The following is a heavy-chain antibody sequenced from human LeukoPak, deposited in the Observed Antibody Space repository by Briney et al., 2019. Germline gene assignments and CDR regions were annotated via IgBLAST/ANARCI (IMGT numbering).Heavy chain of an antibody. D-gene: IGHD6-13*01. CDR2: INHSGGT. V-gene: IGHV4-34*01. CDR3: ARGRGAGEYSSSLYYYGMDV. J-gene: IGHJ6*02. CDR1: GGSFSSYY. Sequence: SETLSLTCAVYGGSFSSYYWSWIRRPPGKGLEWIGEINHSGGTNYNPSLKSRVTISVDTSKNQFSLKLSSVTAADTAVYYCARGRGAGEYSSSLYYYGMDVWGQGTTVTVSS.